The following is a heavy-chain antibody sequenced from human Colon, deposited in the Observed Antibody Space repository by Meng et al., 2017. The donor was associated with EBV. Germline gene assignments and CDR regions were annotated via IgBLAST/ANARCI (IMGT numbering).Heavy chain of an antibody. CDR1: GDSITSGDYS. J-gene: IGHJ5*02. Sequence: QVQSQDPASGLVSPSQTPSLTCAVFGDSITSGDYSWTWIRQPPGKGLEWIGYIYHGVNIYYTPSLRSRVTISVDKSRNQFSLKLTSVSAADTAVYYCVRDTRRGGGWFDPWGQGTLVTVAS. CDR3: VRDTRRGGGWFDP. D-gene: IGHD3-10*01. V-gene: IGHV4-30-2*01. CDR2: IYHGVNI.